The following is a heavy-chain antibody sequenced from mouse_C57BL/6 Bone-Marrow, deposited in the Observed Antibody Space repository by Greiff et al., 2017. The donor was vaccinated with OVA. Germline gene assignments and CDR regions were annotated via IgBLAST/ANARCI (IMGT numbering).Heavy chain of an antibody. CDR2: IYPRSGNT. D-gene: IGHD4-1*01. J-gene: IGHJ1*03. CDR1: GYTFTSYG. CDR3: ARLGRWYFDV. Sequence: SGAELARPGASVKLSCKASGYTFTSYGISWVKQRTGQGLEWIGEIYPRSGNTYYNEKFKGKATLTADKSSSTAYMELRSLTSEDSAVYFCARLGRWYFDVWGTGTTVTVSS. V-gene: IGHV1-81*01.